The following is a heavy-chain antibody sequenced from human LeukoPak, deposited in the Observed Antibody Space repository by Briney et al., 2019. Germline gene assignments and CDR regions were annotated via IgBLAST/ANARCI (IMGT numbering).Heavy chain of an antibody. D-gene: IGHD2-15*01. V-gene: IGHV3-64D*09. CDR2: ISDSGGST. CDR3: VRGYSFGPYGMDV. Sequence: GGPLRLSCSASGFPFSSYAMHWVRQAPGKGLEYVSAISDSGGSTYYADSVKGRFTISRDNSKNTLYLQMSSLRAEDTAVYFCVRGYSFGPYGMDVWGQGTTVTVSS. J-gene: IGHJ6*02. CDR1: GFPFSSYA.